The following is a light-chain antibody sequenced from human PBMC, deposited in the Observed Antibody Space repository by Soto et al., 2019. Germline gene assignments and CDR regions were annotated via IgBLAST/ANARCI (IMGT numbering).Light chain of an antibody. CDR2: AAS. J-gene: IGKJ4*01. Sequence: DIQVTQSPSSLSASVGDSVTITCQASQSISTYLNWYQQRPGKAPRLLIYAASSLQSGVPSRFSGSGSGTDFTLTISSLQPEDFATYYCQQSYSTPPLTFGGGTKVDIK. CDR3: QQSYSTPPLT. V-gene: IGKV1-39*01. CDR1: QSISTY.